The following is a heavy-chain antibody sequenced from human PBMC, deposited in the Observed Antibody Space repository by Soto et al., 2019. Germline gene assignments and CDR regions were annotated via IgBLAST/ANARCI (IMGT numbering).Heavy chain of an antibody. D-gene: IGHD6-13*01. CDR3: ARAIAAAGSPLYNWFDP. CDR2: INPNSGGT. J-gene: IGHJ5*02. Sequence: GASVKVSCKASGYTFTGYYMHWVRQAPGQGLEWMGLINPNSGGTNYAQKFQGWVTMTRDTSISTAYMELSRPRSDDTAVYYCARAIAAAGSPLYNWFDPWGQGTLVTVSS. CDR1: GYTFTGYY. V-gene: IGHV1-2*04.